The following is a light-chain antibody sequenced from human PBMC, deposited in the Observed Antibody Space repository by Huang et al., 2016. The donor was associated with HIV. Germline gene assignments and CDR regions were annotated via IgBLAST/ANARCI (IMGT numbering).Light chain of an antibody. J-gene: IGKJ1*01. CDR2: CAS. CDR3: QHYNNWPPWT. Sequence: EVVLTQSPDTLPVSPGERATLSCRASQRVSSDLAWYQQKPGQAPRLLIYCASTRSTGIPPRVSGTGSGTEFTFTINSLQSEDFAVYYCQHYNNWPPWTFGQGTKVEIK. V-gene: IGKV3-15*01. CDR1: QRVSSD.